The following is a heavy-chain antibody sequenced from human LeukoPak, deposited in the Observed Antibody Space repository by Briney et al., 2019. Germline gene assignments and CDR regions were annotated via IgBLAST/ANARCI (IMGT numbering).Heavy chain of an antibody. J-gene: IGHJ4*02. CDR3: AKPRRSGWYTPEYYFDY. CDR1: GFTFSSYA. D-gene: IGHD6-19*01. V-gene: IGHV3-23*01. CDR2: INDNGAST. Sequence: PGGSLRLSCAASGFTFSSYAMSWVRQAPGKGLEWVSTINDNGASTYYTDSVKGRFTISRDNPKNTLYLQMINLRADDTAVYYCAKPRRSGWYTPEYYFDYWGQGTLVTVSS.